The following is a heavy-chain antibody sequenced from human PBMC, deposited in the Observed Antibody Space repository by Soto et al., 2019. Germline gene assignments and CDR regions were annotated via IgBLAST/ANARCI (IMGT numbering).Heavy chain of an antibody. J-gene: IGHJ6*02. V-gene: IGHV5-51*01. Sequence: GGALETPLKGPGYSFTSYWIGRVRQRPGKGLVWRGIIYHGDSDTRYSPSFQGQVTMSADRSNTPAYLQWSSLTASDTAIYYCATRDSGHGLDVWGQGTTVTVYS. CDR2: IYHGDSDT. D-gene: IGHD2-21*01. CDR1: GYSFTSYW. CDR3: ATRDSGHGLDV.